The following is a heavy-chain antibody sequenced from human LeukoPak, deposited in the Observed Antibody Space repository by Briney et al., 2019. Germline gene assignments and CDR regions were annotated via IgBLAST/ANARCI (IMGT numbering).Heavy chain of an antibody. V-gene: IGHV3-7*03. Sequence: PGGSLRLSCAASGFTFSSYAMSWVRQAPGKGPEWVANIKQDESEKYYVDSVKGRFTISRDNAKNSLYLQMNSLRAEDTAVYYCARDKIVGPTNFDNWGQGTLVTVSS. CDR1: GFTFSSYA. CDR3: ARDKIVGPTNFDN. D-gene: IGHD1-26*01. CDR2: IKQDESEK. J-gene: IGHJ4*02.